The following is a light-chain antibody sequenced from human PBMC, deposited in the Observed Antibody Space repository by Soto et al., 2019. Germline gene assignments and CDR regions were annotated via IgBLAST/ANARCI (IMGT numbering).Light chain of an antibody. V-gene: IGLV2-8*01. CDR3: SSYAGSNNFV. J-gene: IGLJ1*01. CDR2: EVS. CDR1: SSDVGGYND. Sequence: QSVLTQPTSAYGSPGQSVTISCTGTSSDVGGYNDVSWYQQHPGKAPKLMIYEVSKRPSGVPDRFSGSKSDNTASLTVSCLQAEDEADYYCSSYAGSNNFVFGTGTKVTVL.